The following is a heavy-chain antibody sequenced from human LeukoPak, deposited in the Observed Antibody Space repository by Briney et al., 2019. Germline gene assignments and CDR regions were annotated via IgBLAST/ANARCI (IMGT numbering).Heavy chain of an antibody. J-gene: IGHJ5*02. D-gene: IGHD6-13*01. CDR1: GGSISSGGYS. CDR2: IYYSGST. V-gene: IGHV4-30-4*07. Sequence: SETLSLTCAVSGGSISSGGYSWSWIRQPPGKGLEWIGYIYYSGSTYYNPSLKSRVTISVDTSKNQFSLKLSSVTAADTAVYYCARGMGGQLVRPNWFDPWGQGTLVTVSS. CDR3: ARGMGGQLVRPNWFDP.